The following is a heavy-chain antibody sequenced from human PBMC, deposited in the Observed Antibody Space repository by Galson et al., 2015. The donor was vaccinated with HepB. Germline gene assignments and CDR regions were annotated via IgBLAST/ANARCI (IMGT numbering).Heavy chain of an antibody. J-gene: IGHJ4*02. CDR1: GFTFSSSW. D-gene: IGHD6-19*01. Sequence: SLRLSCAASGFTFSSSWMSWVRQSPERGLEWVANIRPDGSDKYYVDSVKGRFTISRDNAKNLLYLQMSSLRVEDTAVYYCVRNSGWSFDYWGQGDLVTVSS. CDR2: IRPDGSDK. V-gene: IGHV3-7*01. CDR3: VRNSGWSFDY.